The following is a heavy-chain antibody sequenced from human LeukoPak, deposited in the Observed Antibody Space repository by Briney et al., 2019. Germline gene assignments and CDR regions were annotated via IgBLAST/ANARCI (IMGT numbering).Heavy chain of an antibody. D-gene: IGHD2-15*01. V-gene: IGHV3-48*01. CDR2: ISSSSSTI. CDR1: GFTFSSYS. CDR3: ARQGRDGHNSVDY. J-gene: IGHJ4*02. Sequence: GGSLRLSCAASGFTFSSYSMNWVRQAPGKGLEWVSYISSSSSTIYYADSVKGRFTISRDNSKNTLYLQMNSLRAEDTAAYYCARQGRDGHNSVDYWGQGTLVTVSS.